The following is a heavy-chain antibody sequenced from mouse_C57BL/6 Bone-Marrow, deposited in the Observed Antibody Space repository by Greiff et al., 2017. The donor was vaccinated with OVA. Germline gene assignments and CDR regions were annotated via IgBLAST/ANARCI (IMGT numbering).Heavy chain of an antibody. CDR2: IWSGGST. CDR1: GFSLTSYG. Sequence: VMLVESGPGLVQPSQCLSISCTVSGFSLTSYGVHWVRQSPGKGLEWLGVIWSGGSTDYNAAFISRLSISKDNSKSQVFFKMNSLQADDTAIYYCARFNWDYFDYWGQGTTLTVSS. D-gene: IGHD4-1*02. V-gene: IGHV2-2*01. CDR3: ARFNWDYFDY. J-gene: IGHJ2*01.